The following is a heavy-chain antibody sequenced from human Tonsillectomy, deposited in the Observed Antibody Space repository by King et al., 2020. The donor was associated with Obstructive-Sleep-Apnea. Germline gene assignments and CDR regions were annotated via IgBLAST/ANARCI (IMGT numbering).Heavy chain of an antibody. CDR1: GFTFSGYA. Sequence: VQLVESGGGMVQPGGSRRLSCAASGFTFSGYAISWVRQAPGKGLEWVSAINTRGTTFYAGSVGGRFTISRDNSKYTVDLQVNSLRAEDTALYYCAKEGGGSGVYWVDSWGQGTLVTVSS. V-gene: IGHV3-23*04. D-gene: IGHD3-10*01. J-gene: IGHJ4*02. CDR2: INTRGTT. CDR3: AKEGGGSGVYWVDS.